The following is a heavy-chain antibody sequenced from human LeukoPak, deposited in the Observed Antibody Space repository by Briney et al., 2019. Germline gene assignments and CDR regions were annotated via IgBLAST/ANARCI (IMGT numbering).Heavy chain of an antibody. CDR2: IYYSGST. J-gene: IGHJ4*02. V-gene: IGHV4-61*01. Sequence: SETLSLTCNVSGGTFSSGSYNWSWLRQPPGKGLEWVGYIYYSGSTNYNPSLKSRVTISVDTAKNQFSLKLSSVTAADTAVYYCARDYKVATRSVFDYWGQGTLVTVSS. CDR1: GGTFSSGSYN. CDR3: ARDYKVATRSVFDY. D-gene: IGHD5-12*01.